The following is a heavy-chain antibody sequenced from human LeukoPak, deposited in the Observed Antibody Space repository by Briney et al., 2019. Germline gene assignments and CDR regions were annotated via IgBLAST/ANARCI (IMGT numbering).Heavy chain of an antibody. V-gene: IGHV3-23*01. D-gene: IGHD5-24*01. J-gene: IGHJ4*02. CDR2: ISGSGGST. CDR3: AKDRERWLQWPYYFDY. Sequence: GGTLRLSCAASGFTFSSYGMSWVRRAPGKGLEWVSAISGSGGSTYYADSVKGRFTISRDNSKNTLYLQMNSLRAEDTAVYYCAKDRERWLQWPYYFDYWGQGTLVTVSS. CDR1: GFTFSSYG.